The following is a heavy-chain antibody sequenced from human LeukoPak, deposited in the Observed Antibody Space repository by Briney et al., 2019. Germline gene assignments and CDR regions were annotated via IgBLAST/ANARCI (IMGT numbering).Heavy chain of an antibody. Sequence: SVNVSCKASGGTFSSHAFSWVRQAPGQGLEWMGGIIPIFGTANYAHKFQGRVTITTDESTSTAYMELSSLRSDDTAVYYGTRDTPPYYYGSGSYDGYYYYYMDVWGKGTAVTVSS. CDR1: GGTFSSHA. CDR2: IIPIFGTA. J-gene: IGHJ6*03. D-gene: IGHD3-10*01. V-gene: IGHV1-69*05. CDR3: TRDTPPYYYGSGSYDGYYYYYMDV.